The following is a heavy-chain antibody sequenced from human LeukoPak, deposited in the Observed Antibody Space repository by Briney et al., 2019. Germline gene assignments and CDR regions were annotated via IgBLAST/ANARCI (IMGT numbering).Heavy chain of an antibody. CDR3: AKMGNPAAVTTDY. CDR1: GASMRSYY. V-gene: IGHV4-59*08. J-gene: IGHJ4*02. CDR2: IYNSGST. D-gene: IGHD4-17*01. Sequence: PSETLSLTCTVSGASMRSYYWSWIRQPPGKGLEWIGYIYNSGSTNYNPSLKSRVTISIDTSKNQFSLKLTSVTAADTAIYYCAKMGNPAAVTTDYWGQGTLVTVSS.